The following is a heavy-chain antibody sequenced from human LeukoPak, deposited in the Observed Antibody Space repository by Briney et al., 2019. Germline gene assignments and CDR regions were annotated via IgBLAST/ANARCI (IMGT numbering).Heavy chain of an antibody. J-gene: IGHJ6*03. Sequence: SETLSLTCTVSGDSISSGDYYWSWIRQPAGKGLEWIGRISSSGSTNYNPSLKSRVTISVDTSKNQFSLKLSSVTAADTAVYYCARTTEGGYTYNYFYYYYMDVWGKGTTVTISS. CDR2: ISSSGST. V-gene: IGHV4-61*02. D-gene: IGHD5-18*01. CDR3: ARTTEGGYTYNYFYYYYMDV. CDR1: GDSISSGDYY.